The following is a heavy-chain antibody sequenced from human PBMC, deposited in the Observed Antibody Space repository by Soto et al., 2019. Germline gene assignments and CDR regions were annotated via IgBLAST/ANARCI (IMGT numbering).Heavy chain of an antibody. D-gene: IGHD5-18*01. CDR2: IIPIFGTA. CDR3: ARVPPARTEYSYGVKYYYYGMDA. CDR1: VGTFSSYA. J-gene: IGHJ6*02. V-gene: IGHV1-69*13. Sequence: GXSVKVSCKASVGTFSSYAISWVRQAPGQGLEWMGGIIPIFGTANYAQKFQGRVTITADESTSTAYMELSSLRSEDTAVYYCARVPPARTEYSYGVKYYYYGMDAWGQGTTVTVSS.